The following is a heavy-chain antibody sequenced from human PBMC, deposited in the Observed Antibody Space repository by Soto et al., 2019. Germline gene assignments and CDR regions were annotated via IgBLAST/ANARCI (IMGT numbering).Heavy chain of an antibody. CDR3: ARDHRQLENYYYYYGMDV. J-gene: IGHJ6*02. Sequence: SETLSLTCTVSGGSISSGGYYWSWIRQHPGKGLEWIGYIYYSGSTYYNPSLKSRVTISVDTSKNQFSLKLSSVTAADTAVYYCARDHRQLENYYYYYGMDVWGQGTTVTVSS. D-gene: IGHD6-6*01. CDR2: IYYSGST. V-gene: IGHV4-31*03. CDR1: GGSISSGGYY.